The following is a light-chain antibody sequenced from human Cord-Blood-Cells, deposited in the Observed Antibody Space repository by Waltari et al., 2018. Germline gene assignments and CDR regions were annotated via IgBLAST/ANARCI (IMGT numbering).Light chain of an antibody. V-gene: IGLV2-18*02. Sequence: QSALTQPPSVSGPPGQSVTISCTGTSSDVGSYNRVSWYQPPPGTAPKLIIYEVSNRPSGGPDRFAWSKSGNTASMTISGLQAEDEADYYCSSYTSSSTVVFGGGTKLTVL. CDR3: SSYTSSSTVV. J-gene: IGLJ2*01. CDR2: EVS. CDR1: SSDVGSYNR.